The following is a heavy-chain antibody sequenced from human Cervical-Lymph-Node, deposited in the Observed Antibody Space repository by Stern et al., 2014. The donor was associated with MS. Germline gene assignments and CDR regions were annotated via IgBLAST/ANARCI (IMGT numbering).Heavy chain of an antibody. D-gene: IGHD2-2*01. Sequence: QVQLQQSGPGLVKPSQTLSLTCTVSGGSISSGGYYWSWIRQHPGKGLEWIGYIYYSGSTNSNPSLKSRVTISVDTSKNQFSLKLSSVTAADTAVYYCARRYCSSTSCYGMDVWGQGTTVTVSS. V-gene: IGHV4-31*03. J-gene: IGHJ6*02. CDR1: GGSISSGGYY. CDR2: IYYSGST. CDR3: ARRYCSSTSCYGMDV.